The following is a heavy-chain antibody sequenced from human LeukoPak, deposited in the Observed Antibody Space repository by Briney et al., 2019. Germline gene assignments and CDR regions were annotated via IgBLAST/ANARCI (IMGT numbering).Heavy chain of an antibody. Sequence: SETLSLTCTVSGGSISSYYWSWIRQPPGKGLEWIGYIYYSGSTNYNPSLKSRVTISVDTSQNQCSLKLSSVTAADTAVYYCARDLYYYGSGSLPSPLDYGMDVWGQGTTVTVSS. CDR1: GGSISSYY. CDR3: ARDLYYYGSGSLPSPLDYGMDV. CDR2: IYYSGST. V-gene: IGHV4-59*08. D-gene: IGHD3-10*01. J-gene: IGHJ6*02.